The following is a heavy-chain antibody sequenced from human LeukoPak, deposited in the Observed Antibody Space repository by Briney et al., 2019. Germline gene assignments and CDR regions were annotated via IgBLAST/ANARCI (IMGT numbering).Heavy chain of an antibody. CDR2: IKGSAEAT. V-gene: IGHV3-23*01. CDR1: GFTFSSYI. D-gene: IGHD3-22*01. Sequence: GGSLRLSCVASGFTFSSYIMTWVRQAPGKGLEWVSTIKGSAEATFYADSVKDRFTISRDNSKNTLYLQMNSLRADDTALYFCARDHESSGDSTSDYWGQGTLVTVSS. CDR3: ARDHESSGDSTSDY. J-gene: IGHJ4*02.